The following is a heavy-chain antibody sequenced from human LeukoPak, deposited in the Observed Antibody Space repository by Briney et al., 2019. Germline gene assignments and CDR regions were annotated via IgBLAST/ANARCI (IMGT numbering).Heavy chain of an antibody. V-gene: IGHV4-39*01. CDR1: GGSISISSYY. CDR2: IYYSGST. J-gene: IGHJ4*02. D-gene: IGHD3-3*01. CDR3: ARQYYDFWSGHTSYYFDY. Sequence: SETLSLTCTVSGGSISISSYYWGWIRQPPGKGLEWIGSIYYSGSTYYNPSLKSRVSISVDTSKNQFSLKLSSVTAADTAMYYCARQYYDFWSGHTSYYFDYWGQGTLVTVSS.